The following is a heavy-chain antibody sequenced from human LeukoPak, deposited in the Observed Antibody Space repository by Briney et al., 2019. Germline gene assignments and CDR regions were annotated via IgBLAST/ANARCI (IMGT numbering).Heavy chain of an antibody. V-gene: IGHV3-21*01. CDR1: GFTFSSYS. CDR3: ARSPGVLEWLLNYYMDV. J-gene: IGHJ6*03. Sequence: KSGGSLRLSCAASGFTFSSYSMNWVRQAPGKGLEWVSSISSSSSYIYYADSVKGRFTIPRDNAKNSLYLQMNSLRAEDTAVYYCARSPGVLEWLLNYYMDVWGKGTTVTVSS. CDR2: ISSSSSYI. D-gene: IGHD3-3*01.